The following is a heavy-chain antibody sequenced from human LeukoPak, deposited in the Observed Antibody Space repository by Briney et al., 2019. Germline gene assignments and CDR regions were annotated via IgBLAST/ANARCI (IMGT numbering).Heavy chain of an antibody. CDR3: AKDPLEQLSTIYFQN. CDR2: ISGSGGST. D-gene: IGHD6-6*01. Sequence: GGSLRLSCAASGFTFSSYAMSWVRQAPGKGLEWVSGISGSGGSTYHADSVKGRFTVSRDNSKNTLYLQMNSLRAEDTAVYYCAKDPLEQLSTIYFQNWGQGTLVTVSS. J-gene: IGHJ1*01. CDR1: GFTFSSYA. V-gene: IGHV3-23*01.